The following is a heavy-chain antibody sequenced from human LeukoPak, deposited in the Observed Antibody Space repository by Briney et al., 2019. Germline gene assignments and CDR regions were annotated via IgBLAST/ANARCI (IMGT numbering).Heavy chain of an antibody. Sequence: ETLSLTCTVSGGSISSYYWSWIRQPPGKGLEWVSSISSSSSYIYYADSVKGRFTISRDNAKNSLSLQMNSLRAEDTAVYYCARESSSGYGYVFRYWGQGTLVIVSS. CDR3: ARESSSGYGYVFRY. CDR1: GGSISSYY. CDR2: ISSSSSYI. V-gene: IGHV3-21*01. D-gene: IGHD5-18*01. J-gene: IGHJ4*02.